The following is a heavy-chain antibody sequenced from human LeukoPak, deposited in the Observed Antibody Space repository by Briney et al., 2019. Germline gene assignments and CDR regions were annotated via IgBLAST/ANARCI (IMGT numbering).Heavy chain of an antibody. D-gene: IGHD3-16*02. J-gene: IGHJ4*02. Sequence: PGGSLRLSCAASGFTVSSNYMSWVRQAPGKGLEWVSVIYSGGSTYYADSVKGRFTISRDNSKNTLYLQMNSLRAEDTAVYYCARALYVWGGYRYLYFDYWGQGTLVTVSS. CDR3: ARALYVWGGYRYLYFDY. CDR2: IYSGGST. CDR1: GFTVSSNY. V-gene: IGHV3-53*01.